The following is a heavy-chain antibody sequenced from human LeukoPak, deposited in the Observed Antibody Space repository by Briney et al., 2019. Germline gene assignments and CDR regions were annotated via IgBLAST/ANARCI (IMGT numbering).Heavy chain of an antibody. V-gene: IGHV3-30-3*01. D-gene: IGHD2-2*01. Sequence: GGSLRLSCAASGFTFSSYAMHWVRQAPGKGLEWVAVISYDGSNKYYADSVKGRFTISRDNSKNTLYLQMNSLRAEDTAVYFCAAEVPAATAGDYWGQGTLVTVSS. CDR2: ISYDGSNK. CDR1: GFTFSSYA. J-gene: IGHJ4*02. CDR3: AAEVPAATAGDY.